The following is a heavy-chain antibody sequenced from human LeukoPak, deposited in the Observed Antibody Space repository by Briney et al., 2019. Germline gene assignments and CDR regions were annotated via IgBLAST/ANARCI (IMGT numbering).Heavy chain of an antibody. J-gene: IGHJ1*01. CDR1: GYSISSGYY. V-gene: IGHV4-38-2*01. CDR3: AVGYCSSTSCYREYFQH. CDR2: IYHSGST. D-gene: IGHD2-2*02. Sequence: SETLSLTCAVSGYSISSGYYWGWIRQPPGKGLEWIGTIYHSGSTYYNPSLKSRVTISVDTSKNQFSLKLRSVTAADTAVYYCAVGYCSSTSCYREYFQHWGQGTLATVSS.